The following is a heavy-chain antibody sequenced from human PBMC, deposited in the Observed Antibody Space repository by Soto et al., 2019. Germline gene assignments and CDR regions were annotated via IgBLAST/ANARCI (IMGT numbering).Heavy chain of an antibody. CDR1: GDSVSSGSYY. J-gene: IGHJ4*02. CDR2: IYYSGTT. V-gene: IGHV4-61*01. Sequence: SETLSLTCNVSGDSVSSGSYYWTWDRQPPGKGLEWIGNIYYSGTTNYNPSLQNRVTISIDTSKNQHSLKLASVTAADAAPYPCARGTRGYRRGLNYWGQGPRGIVAS. D-gene: IGHD2-15*01. CDR3: ARGTRGYRRGLNY.